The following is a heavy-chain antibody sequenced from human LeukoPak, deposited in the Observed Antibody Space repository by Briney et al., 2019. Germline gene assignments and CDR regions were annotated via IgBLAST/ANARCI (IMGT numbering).Heavy chain of an antibody. D-gene: IGHD6-13*01. CDR2: IYYSGSS. CDR1: GGSISSGDYY. Sequence: SETLSLTCTVSGGSISSGDYYWTWIRQPPGKGLEWIGYIYYSGSSYYNPSLKSRLIISVDTSKNQFSLKLSSVTAADTAVYYCARGLGSSWYGDWGQGTLVTVSS. J-gene: IGHJ4*02. V-gene: IGHV4-30-4*01. CDR3: ARGLGSSWYGD.